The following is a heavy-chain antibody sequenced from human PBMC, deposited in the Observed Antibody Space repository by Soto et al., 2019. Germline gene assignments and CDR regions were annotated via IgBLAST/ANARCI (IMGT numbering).Heavy chain of an antibody. J-gene: IGHJ4*02. D-gene: IGHD5-12*01. Sequence: GGSLRLSCSASGFTFSRYVMYWVRQAPGKGLEYVSAISSNGGSTYYADSVKGRFTISRDNSKNTLYLQMSSLRAEDTAVYYCVKDQGGYSGYIFDYWGQGTLVTVSS. CDR3: VKDQGGYSGYIFDY. V-gene: IGHV3-64D*06. CDR2: ISSNGGST. CDR1: GFTFSRYV.